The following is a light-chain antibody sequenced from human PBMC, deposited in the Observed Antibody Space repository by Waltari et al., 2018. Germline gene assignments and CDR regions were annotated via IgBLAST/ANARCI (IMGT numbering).Light chain of an antibody. Sequence: EIVLTQSPGTLSLSPGERATLSCRASQSVSSNYLVWYQQKPGQAPRLLVYGASSRATGIPDRVSGSGSGTDFTLTISRLEPEDFAVYYCQQYGSSPLTFGGGTKVEIK. CDR3: QQYGSSPLT. CDR1: QSVSSNY. V-gene: IGKV3-20*01. CDR2: GAS. J-gene: IGKJ4*01.